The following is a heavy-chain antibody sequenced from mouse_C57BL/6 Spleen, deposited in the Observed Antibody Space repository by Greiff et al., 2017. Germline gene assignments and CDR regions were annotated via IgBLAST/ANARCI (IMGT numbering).Heavy chain of an antibody. V-gene: IGHV1-50*01. CDR2: IDPSDSYT. CDR3: ASGVNACAMDY. D-gene: IGHD2-2*01. CDR1: GYTFTSYW. J-gene: IGHJ4*01. Sequence: QVQLQQPGAELVKPGASVKLSCKASGYTFTSYWMQWVKQRPGQGLEWIGEIDPSDSYTNYNQKFKGKATLTVDTSSSTAYMQLSSLTSEDSAVYYCASGVNACAMDYWGQGTSVTVSS.